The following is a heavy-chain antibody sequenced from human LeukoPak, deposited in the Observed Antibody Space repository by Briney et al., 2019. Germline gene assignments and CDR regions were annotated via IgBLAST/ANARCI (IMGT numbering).Heavy chain of an antibody. CDR1: GGSLISTTYY. CDR2: IYYSGNT. V-gene: IGHV4-39*07. D-gene: IGHD3-16*02. J-gene: IGHJ3*01. CDR3: ARAPRTGAWDMITFGGVIVHGDAFDF. Sequence: PSETLSLTCAVSGGSLISTTYYWGWIRQPPGKGLEWIGSIYYSGNTYYNPALKSRVTVSVDMSKNQFSLQLSSVTAADTAVYYCARAPRTGAWDMITFGGVIVHGDAFDFWGQGTMVTVSS.